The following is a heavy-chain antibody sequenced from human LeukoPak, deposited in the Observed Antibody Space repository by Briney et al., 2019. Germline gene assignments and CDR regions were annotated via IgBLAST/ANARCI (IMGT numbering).Heavy chain of an antibody. Sequence: PSETLSLTCTVSGGSISSSSYYWGWIRQPPGKGLEWIGSIYYSGSTNYNPSLKSRVTISVDTSKNQFSLKLSSVTAADTAVYYCARGMYYYYYYMDVWGKGTTVTVSS. CDR3: ARGMYYYYYYMDV. J-gene: IGHJ6*03. V-gene: IGHV4-39*07. CDR2: IYYSGST. CDR1: GGSISSSSYY.